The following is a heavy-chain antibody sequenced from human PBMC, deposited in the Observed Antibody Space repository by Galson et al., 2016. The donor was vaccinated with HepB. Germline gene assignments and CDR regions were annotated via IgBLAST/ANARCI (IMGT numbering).Heavy chain of an antibody. J-gene: IGHJ4*02. V-gene: IGHV3-21*01. D-gene: IGHD5-24*01. Sequence: SLRLSCAASGFTLSGYSMNWVRQAPGQGLEWVSSISSSSNYKYQADSLKGRFTISRDKAKNSLYLQMNSLRAEDTAVYYCARLDDYTSSFYQWGRGTLVTVSS. CDR2: ISSSSNYK. CDR1: GFTLSGYS. CDR3: ARLDDYTSSFYQ.